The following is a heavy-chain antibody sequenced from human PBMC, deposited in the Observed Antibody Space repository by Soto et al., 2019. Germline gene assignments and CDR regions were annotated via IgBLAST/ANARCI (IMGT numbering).Heavy chain of an antibody. Sequence: EVQLLESGGGLVQPGGSLRLSCAASGFTFSSYAMSWVRQAPGKGLEWVSASSGSGGTTYYADSVKGRFTFSRDNSKNTLYLHMNSLRAEDTAVYYCAKTANGWFSAFDIWGQGTMVTVSS. J-gene: IGHJ3*02. CDR2: SSGSGGTT. CDR3: AKTANGWFSAFDI. CDR1: GFTFSSYA. V-gene: IGHV3-23*01. D-gene: IGHD6-19*01.